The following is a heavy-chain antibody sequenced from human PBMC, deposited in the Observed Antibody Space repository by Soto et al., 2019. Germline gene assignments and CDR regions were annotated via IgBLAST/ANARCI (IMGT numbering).Heavy chain of an antibody. CDR2: IYPGDSDT. Sequence: GESLKISCKGSGYSFTSYWIGWVRQMPGKGLEWMGIIYPGDSDTRYSPSFQGQVTISADKSISTAYLQWSSLKASDTAMYYCARLKGYCSSTSCSFSGYYYYYMDVWGKGTTVTVSS. V-gene: IGHV5-51*01. J-gene: IGHJ6*03. CDR3: ARLKGYCSSTSCSFSGYYYYYMDV. D-gene: IGHD2-2*01. CDR1: GYSFTSYW.